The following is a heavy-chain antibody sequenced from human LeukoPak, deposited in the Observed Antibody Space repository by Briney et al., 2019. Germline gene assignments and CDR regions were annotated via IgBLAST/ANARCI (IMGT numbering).Heavy chain of an antibody. Sequence: GGSLRLSCAASGFTFSTYSMTWVRQAPGKGLEWVSSIFPNGRNTYYADSVKGRFTISRDNSKNTLYLQMNSLRAEDTAVYYCAKVQWDYIRGGDFDYWGQGTLVTVSS. J-gene: IGHJ4*02. CDR2: IFPNGRNT. CDR3: AKVQWDYIRGGDFDY. D-gene: IGHD4-11*01. V-gene: IGHV3-23*01. CDR1: GFTFSTYS.